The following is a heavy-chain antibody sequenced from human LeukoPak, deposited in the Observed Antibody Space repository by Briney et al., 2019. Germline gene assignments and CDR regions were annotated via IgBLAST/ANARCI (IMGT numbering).Heavy chain of an antibody. CDR3: ARAGIAVAGTHFDY. CDR1: GGSISSSSYY. V-gene: IGHV4-39*07. D-gene: IGHD6-19*01. CDR2: IYYSGST. J-gene: IGHJ4*02. Sequence: SETLSLTCTVSGGSISSSSYYWGWIRQPPGKGLEWIGSIYYSGSTYYNPSLKSRVTISVDTSKNQFSLKLSSVTAADTAVYYCARAGIAVAGTHFDYWGQGTLVTVSS.